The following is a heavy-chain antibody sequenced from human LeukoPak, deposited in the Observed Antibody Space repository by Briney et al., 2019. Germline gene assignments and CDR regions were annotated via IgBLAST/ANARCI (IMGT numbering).Heavy chain of an antibody. CDR2: ISSSSSYI. CDR3: ARAPTGVGNFDY. V-gene: IGHV3-21*05. D-gene: IGHD2-8*01. J-gene: IGHJ4*02. CDR1: GFTFSSYS. Sequence: GGSLRLSCAASGFTFSSYSMNWVRQAPGKGLEWVSYISSSSSYIYYADSVKGRFTISRDNAKNSLYLQMNSLRAEDTAVYYCARAPTGVGNFDYWGQGTLVTVSS.